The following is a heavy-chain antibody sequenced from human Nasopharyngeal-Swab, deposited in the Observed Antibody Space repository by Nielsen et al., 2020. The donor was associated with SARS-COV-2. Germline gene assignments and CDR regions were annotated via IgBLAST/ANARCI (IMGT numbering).Heavy chain of an antibody. CDR3: ARVDVHDAFDV. J-gene: IGHJ3*01. CDR2: MNRYGSRT. D-gene: IGHD3-16*01. CDR1: GFTFSSYW. V-gene: IGHV3-74*01. Sequence: GGSLRLSCAASGFTFSSYWMHWVRQAPGEGLVWVSRMNRYGSRTSYADSVKGRFTISRDNAKNTLYLQMNSLRAEDTAVYYCARVDVHDAFDVWGQGTMVTVSS.